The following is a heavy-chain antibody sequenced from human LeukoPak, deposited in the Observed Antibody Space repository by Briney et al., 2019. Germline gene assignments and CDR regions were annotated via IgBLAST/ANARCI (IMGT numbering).Heavy chain of an antibody. CDR3: ARRGGFWSGYLVRYYGMDV. D-gene: IGHD3-3*01. V-gene: IGHV1-8*01. CDR2: MNPNSGNT. J-gene: IGHJ6*02. CDR1: GYTFTSYD. Sequence: ASVEVSCKASGYTFTSYDINWVRQATGQGLEWMGWMNPNSGNTGYAQKFQGRVTMTRNTSISTAYMELSSLRSEDTAVYYCARRGGFWSGYLVRYYGMDVWGQGTTVTVSS.